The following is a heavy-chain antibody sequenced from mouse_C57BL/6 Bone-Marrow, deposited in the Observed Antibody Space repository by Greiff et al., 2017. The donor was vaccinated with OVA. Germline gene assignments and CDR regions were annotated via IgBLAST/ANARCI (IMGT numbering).Heavy chain of an antibody. Sequence: QVQLQQPGAELVKPGASVKMSCKASGYTFTSYWITWVKQRPGQGLEWIGDIYPGSGSTNYNEKFKSKATLTVETSSSTAYMQLSSLTSEDSAVYYCAPYDYGGDMDYWGQGTSVTVSS. CDR3: APYDYGGDMDY. J-gene: IGHJ4*01. CDR2: IYPGSGST. D-gene: IGHD2-4*01. CDR1: GYTFTSYW. V-gene: IGHV1-55*01.